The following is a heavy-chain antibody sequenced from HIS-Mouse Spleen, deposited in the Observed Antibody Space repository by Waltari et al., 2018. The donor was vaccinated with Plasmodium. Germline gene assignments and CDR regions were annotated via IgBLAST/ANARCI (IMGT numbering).Heavy chain of an antibody. CDR3: ATPRVGGSYFDY. J-gene: IGHJ4*02. D-gene: IGHD1-26*01. V-gene: IGHV3-66*01. CDR1: GFTVSSNY. Sequence: EVQLVESGGGLVQPGGSLRLSCAASGFTVSSNYMSWVRQAAGKGREWVSVIYSGGSTYYADSVKGRFTISRDNSKNTLYLQMNSLRAEDTAVYYCATPRVGGSYFDYWGQGTLVTVSS. CDR2: IYSGGST.